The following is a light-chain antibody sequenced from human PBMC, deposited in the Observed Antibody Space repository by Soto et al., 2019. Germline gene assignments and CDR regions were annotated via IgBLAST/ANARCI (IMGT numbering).Light chain of an antibody. CDR1: QSVSSSQ. CDR3: QHYANSVWT. CDR2: AAS. Sequence: IVLTQSPDTLSLSPGERATLSCRASQSVSSSQLVWYQQKPGQAPRLLIYAASSRATGIPDRFSGSGSGTDFTLTVSDLETEDFALYYCQHYANSVWTFGQGTKVEIK. V-gene: IGKV3-20*01. J-gene: IGKJ1*01.